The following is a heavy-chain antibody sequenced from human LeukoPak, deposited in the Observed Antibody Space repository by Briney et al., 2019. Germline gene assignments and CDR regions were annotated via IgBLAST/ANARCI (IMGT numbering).Heavy chain of an antibody. Sequence: GGSLRLSCAASGFTFDDYAMHWVRQAPGKGLEWVSGISWNSRSIGYADSVKGRFTISRDNAKNSLYLQMNSLRAEDTAVYYCASRDDGYNYDYWGQGTLVTVSS. CDR3: ASRDDGYNYDY. V-gene: IGHV3-9*01. CDR1: GFTFDDYA. J-gene: IGHJ4*02. D-gene: IGHD5-24*01. CDR2: ISWNSRSI.